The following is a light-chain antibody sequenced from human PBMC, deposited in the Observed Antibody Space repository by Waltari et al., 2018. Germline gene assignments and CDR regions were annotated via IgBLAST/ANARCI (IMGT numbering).Light chain of an antibody. Sequence: CKAIQSIRTSVAWYQQKPGQAPRLLIYHASSRATGIPDRFSGSGSGTDFSLTISRLEPEDFAVYYCQNYVRLPATFGQGTKVEIK. V-gene: IGKV3-20*01. CDR1: QSIRTS. CDR3: QNYVRLPAT. CDR2: HAS. J-gene: IGKJ1*01.